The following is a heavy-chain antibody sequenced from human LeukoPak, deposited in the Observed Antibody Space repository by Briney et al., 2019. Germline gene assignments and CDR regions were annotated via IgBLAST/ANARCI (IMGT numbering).Heavy chain of an antibody. CDR2: IYHSGTT. CDR1: GVSLSSGDYS. V-gene: IGHV4-30-2*01. Sequence: PSETLSLTCAVSGVSLSSGDYSWRWLRQPPGKGLEWIGYIYHSGTTYYNPSLKSRGTISLDRSRNQFSLKLTSVTAADTAVYYCAGDFGSGSYRFDYWGQGTLVTVSS. CDR3: AGDFGSGSYRFDY. D-gene: IGHD3-10*01. J-gene: IGHJ4*02.